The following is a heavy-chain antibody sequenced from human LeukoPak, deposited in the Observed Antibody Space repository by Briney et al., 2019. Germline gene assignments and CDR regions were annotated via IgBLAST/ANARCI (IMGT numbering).Heavy chain of an antibody. V-gene: IGHV1-46*01. CDR1: GYTFTSYY. D-gene: IGHD2-2*02. CDR2: INPSGGST. CDR3: ARDGSTRYCSSTSCYKHYYYGMDV. Sequence: GASVKVSCKASGYTFTSYYMHWVRQAPGPGLEWMGIINPSGGSTSYAQKFQGRVTMTRDTSTSTVYMELSSLRSEDTAVYYCARDGSTRYCSSTSCYKHYYYGMDVWGQGTTVTVSS. J-gene: IGHJ6*02.